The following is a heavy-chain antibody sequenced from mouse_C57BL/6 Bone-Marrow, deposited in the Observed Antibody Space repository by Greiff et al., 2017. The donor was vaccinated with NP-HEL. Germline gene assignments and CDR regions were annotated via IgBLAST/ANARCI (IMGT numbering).Heavy chain of an antibody. V-gene: IGHV1-19*01. J-gene: IGHJ4*01. CDR2: INPYNGGT. CDR3: ARSSYFYYYAMDY. CDR1: GYTFTDYY. Sequence: EVQLQESGPVLVKPGASVKMSCKASGYTFTDYYMNWVKQSHGKSLEWIGVINPYNGGTSYNQKFKGKATLTVDKSSSTAYMELNSLTSEDSAVYYCARSSYFYYYAMDYWGQGTSVTVSS. D-gene: IGHD1-1*01.